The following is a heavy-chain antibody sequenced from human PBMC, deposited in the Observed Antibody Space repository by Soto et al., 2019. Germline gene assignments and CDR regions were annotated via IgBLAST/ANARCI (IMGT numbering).Heavy chain of an antibody. Sequence: QVQLVQSGAEVKKPGSSVKVSCKVSGGTFSSHSINWVRQAPGQGPEWMGGIIPIFGTENYAQKFQGRVTITADESTSTAYVEVSSLTSEDTALYYCSTSVYCSTTRFYYYYGLDVWGQGTTVIVSS. D-gene: IGHD2-2*01. CDR3: STSVYCSTTRFYYYYGLDV. V-gene: IGHV1-69*01. J-gene: IGHJ6*02. CDR2: IIPIFGTE. CDR1: GGTFSSHS.